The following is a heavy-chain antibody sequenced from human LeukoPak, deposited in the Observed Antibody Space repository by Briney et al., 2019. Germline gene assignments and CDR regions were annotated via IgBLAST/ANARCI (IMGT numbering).Heavy chain of an antibody. CDR3: AKRPSDYGDYVSYFDY. D-gene: IGHD4-17*01. Sequence: GGSLRLSRAASGFSFTSYGMHWVRQAPGKGLEWVGVISDDGRSKDYADSVKGRFTISRDNSKDTLYLQMNSLRDEDTAVYYCAKRPSDYGDYVSYFDYWGQGTLVTVSS. CDR1: GFSFTSYG. CDR2: ISDDGRSK. V-gene: IGHV3-30*18. J-gene: IGHJ4*02.